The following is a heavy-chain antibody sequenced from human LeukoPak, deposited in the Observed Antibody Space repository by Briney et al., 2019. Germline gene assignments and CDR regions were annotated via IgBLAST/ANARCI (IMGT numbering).Heavy chain of an antibody. J-gene: IGHJ4*02. CDR1: GFTVSSNY. CDR3: ARERRYCSGDNCYSGHDY. Sequence: GGSLRPSCAVSGFTVSSNYMSWVRQAPGKGLEWVSLIHSGGNTDYADSLKDRVTISRDNSKNMVNLQINSLRPEDTAVYYCARERRYCSGDNCYSGHDYWGQGTLVIVSS. V-gene: IGHV3-53*01. D-gene: IGHD2-15*01. CDR2: IHSGGNT.